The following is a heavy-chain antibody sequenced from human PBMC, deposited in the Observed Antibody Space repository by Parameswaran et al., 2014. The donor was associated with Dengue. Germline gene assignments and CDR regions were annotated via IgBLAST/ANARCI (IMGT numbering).Heavy chain of an antibody. CDR3: ASTLRYFDWPLDY. Sequence: WIRQPPGKGLEWIGEINHSGSTNYNPSLKSRVTISVDTSKNQFSLKLSSVTAADTAVYYCASTLRYFDWPLDYWGQGTLVTVSS. D-gene: IGHD3-9*01. CDR2: INHSGST. J-gene: IGHJ4*02. V-gene: IGHV4-34*01.